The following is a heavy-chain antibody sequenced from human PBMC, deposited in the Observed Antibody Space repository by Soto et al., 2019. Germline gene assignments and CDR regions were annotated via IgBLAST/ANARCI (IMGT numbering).Heavy chain of an antibody. Sequence: QVQLVESGGGVVRPGASLRLSCAALANYAMHWVRQATGQGLEWVAAIWFDGTDKGYGDSGKGRVTISRDNAENRLYLRIDSLGVEDSALYYCATGSIALDNWGQGTLVTVSS. CDR2: IWFDGTDK. J-gene: IGHJ4*02. D-gene: IGHD6-13*01. V-gene: IGHV3-33*03. CDR3: ATGSIALDN. CDR1: LANYA.